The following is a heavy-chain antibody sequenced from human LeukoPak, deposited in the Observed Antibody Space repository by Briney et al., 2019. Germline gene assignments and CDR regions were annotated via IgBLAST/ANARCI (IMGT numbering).Heavy chain of an antibody. J-gene: IGHJ4*02. CDR2: ISSSDTI. V-gene: IGHV3-48*01. D-gene: IGHD6-19*01. Sequence: GGSLRLSCATSGFTFRSYTRNSVRQAPGKGLEWGSYISSSDTIYQADSVKGRFTISRDNAKNSLYLQMNSLRAEDTAVYSCGRAVAGRFDYWGQGTLVTVSS. CDR1: GFTFRSYT. CDR3: GRAVAGRFDY.